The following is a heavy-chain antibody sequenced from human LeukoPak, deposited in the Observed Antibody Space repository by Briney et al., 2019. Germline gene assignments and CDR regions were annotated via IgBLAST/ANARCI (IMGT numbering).Heavy chain of an antibody. CDR1: GFTFSSFS. CDR2: ISYDGSNK. D-gene: IGHD5-18*01. Sequence: PGGSLRLSCAASGFTFSSFSMHWVRQAPGKGLEWVALISYDGSNKYYADSVKGRFTISRDNSKNTLYLQVNSLRAEDTAVYYCARDEGCSYGHCFDYWGQGILVTVSS. J-gene: IGHJ4*02. V-gene: IGHV3-30-3*01. CDR3: ARDEGCSYGHCFDY.